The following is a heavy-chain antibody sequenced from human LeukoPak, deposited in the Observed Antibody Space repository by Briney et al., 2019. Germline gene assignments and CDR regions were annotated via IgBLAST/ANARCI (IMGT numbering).Heavy chain of an antibody. CDR2: IRYDGSNK. CDR1: EFTFSSYG. CDR3: ATGYSSSWYPPYYFDY. D-gene: IGHD6-13*01. V-gene: IGHV3-30*02. J-gene: IGHJ4*02. Sequence: GGSLRLSCAASEFTFSSYGMHWVRQAPGKGLEWVAFIRYDGSNKYYADSVKGRFTISRDNSKNTLYLQMNSLRAEDTAVYYCATGYSSSWYPPYYFDYWGQGTLVTVSS.